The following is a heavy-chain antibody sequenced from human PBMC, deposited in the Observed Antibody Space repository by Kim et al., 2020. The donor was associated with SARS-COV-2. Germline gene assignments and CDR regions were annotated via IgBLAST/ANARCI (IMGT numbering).Heavy chain of an antibody. CDR1: GGSFSGYY. J-gene: IGHJ6*02. CDR3: ARGQPGGSGSYIRPYYYGMDV. V-gene: IGHV4-34*01. Sequence: SETLSLTCAVYGGSFSGYYWSWIRQPPGKGLEWIGEINHSGSTNYNPSLKSRVTISVVTSKNQFSLKLSSVTAADTAVYYCARGQPGGSGSYIRPYYYGMDVWGQGTPVTVSS. CDR2: INHSGST. D-gene: IGHD3-10*01.